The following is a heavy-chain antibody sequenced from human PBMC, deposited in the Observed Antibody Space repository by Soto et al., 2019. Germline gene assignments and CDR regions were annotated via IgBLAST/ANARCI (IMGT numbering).Heavy chain of an antibody. J-gene: IGHJ4*02. D-gene: IGHD3-22*01. CDR2: ISGSGGST. CDR1: GFTFSSYA. V-gene: IGHV3-23*01. Sequence: EVQLLESGGGLVQPGGSLRLSCAASGFTFSSYAMSWVRQAPGKGLEWVSAISGSGGSTYYADSVKGRFTMSRDNSKNTLYLQMNSLRAEDTAVYYCAKDGGYDSSGPYYFDYWGQGTLVTVSS. CDR3: AKDGGYDSSGPYYFDY.